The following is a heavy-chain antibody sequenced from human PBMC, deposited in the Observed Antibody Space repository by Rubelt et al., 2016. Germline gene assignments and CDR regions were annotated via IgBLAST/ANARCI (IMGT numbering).Heavy chain of an antibody. CDR2: VCYSGST. Sequence: QLQLQESGPGLVKPSETLSLTCTVSGDSISISTYFWGWIRQPPGKGLEWIANVCYSGSTNYNPSLKSRVTISVDTSKNEFSLKRTSVTAADTAVYYCARDHKQWYGMDVWGQGTTVTVSS. J-gene: IGHJ6*02. CDR1: GDSISISTYF. D-gene: IGHD6-19*01. CDR3: ARDHKQWYGMDV. V-gene: IGHV4-39*07.